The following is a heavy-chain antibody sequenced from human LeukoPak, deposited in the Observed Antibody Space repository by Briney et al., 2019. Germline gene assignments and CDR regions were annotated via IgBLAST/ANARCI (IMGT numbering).Heavy chain of an antibody. Sequence: GGSLRLSCAGSGFTFSSYAMHWVRQAPGKGLDWVAVISYDGSNKYYADSVRGRFTISRDNSKDTLYLQMNTLRAEDAAVYYCARIRDVVVESGAFDIWGQGTMVTVSS. CDR3: ARIRDVVVESGAFDI. J-gene: IGHJ3*02. D-gene: IGHD2-15*01. V-gene: IGHV3-30*04. CDR2: ISYDGSNK. CDR1: GFTFSSYA.